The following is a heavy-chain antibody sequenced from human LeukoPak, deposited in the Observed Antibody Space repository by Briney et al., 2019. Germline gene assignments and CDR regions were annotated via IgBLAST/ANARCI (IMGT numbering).Heavy chain of an antibody. V-gene: IGHV3-53*01. CDR2: IYSGGST. D-gene: IGHD4-17*01. CDR3: ARSPRLRYWYFDL. Sequence: GGSLRLXCAASGFTVSSNYMSWVRQAPGKALEWVSVIYSGGSTYYADSVKGRFTISRDNSKNTLYLQMNSLRAEDTAVYYCARSPRLRYWYFDLWGRGTLVTVSS. J-gene: IGHJ2*01. CDR1: GFTVSSNY.